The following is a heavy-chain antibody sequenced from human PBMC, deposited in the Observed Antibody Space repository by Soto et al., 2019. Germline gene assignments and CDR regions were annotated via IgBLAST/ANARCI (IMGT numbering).Heavy chain of an antibody. CDR2: LTKSDLST. D-gene: IGHD3-9*01. CDR3: ARGDEYVDGDYGLDV. J-gene: IGHJ6*02. V-gene: IGHV3-11*06. CDR1: GFNSRDYY. Sequence: PGGSLRLSCAVSGFNSRDYYMTWIRQAPGKGLEWLASLTKSDLSTNYAASGAGRFIISRDIAKNTLHLQISSLTANDTAVYYCARGDEYVDGDYGLDVWGQGTTVTVYS.